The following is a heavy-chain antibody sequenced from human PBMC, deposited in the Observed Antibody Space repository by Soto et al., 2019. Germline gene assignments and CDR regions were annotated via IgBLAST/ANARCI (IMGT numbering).Heavy chain of an antibody. J-gene: IGHJ4*02. CDR2: INPSGGST. V-gene: IGHV1-46*01. D-gene: IGHD6-13*01. CDR3: ARHLAAGDY. CDR1: GYTFTSYY. Sequence: QVQPVQSGAEVKKPGASVKVSCKASGYTFTSYYMHWVRQAPGQGLEWMGIINPSGGSTNYAQKFQGRFTTTRDTSTSTGYMDLSSLRAEDTAVYYCARHLAAGDYWGQGTVVTVSS.